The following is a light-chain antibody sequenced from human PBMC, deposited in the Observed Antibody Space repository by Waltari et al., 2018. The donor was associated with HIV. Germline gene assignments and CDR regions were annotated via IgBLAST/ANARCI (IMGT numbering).Light chain of an antibody. J-gene: IGLJ2*01. Sequence: QSALTQPPSVSGSPGQSVTISCTGTSSDIGLYNYVSWYQKCPGKPPKLVICEVTKRASGVTGRLSGSKSGNTASLTVSVLQPEEEGDYYCSSYAAMNNFYVLFGGGTKLTVL. CDR3: SSYAAMNNFYVL. CDR1: SSDIGLYNY. V-gene: IGLV2-8*01. CDR2: EVT.